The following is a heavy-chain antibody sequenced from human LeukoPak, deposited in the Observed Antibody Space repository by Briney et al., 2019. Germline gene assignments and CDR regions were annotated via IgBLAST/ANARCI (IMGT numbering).Heavy chain of an antibody. CDR1: GFTFSSYW. J-gene: IGHJ5*02. CDR3: ARAVSWNWFDP. V-gene: IGHV3-74*01. CDR2: INSDGSST. D-gene: IGHD3-16*01. Sequence: GGSLRLSCAASGFTFSSYWMHWVRQAPGKGLVWVSRINSDGSSTSHVDSVKGRFTISRDNAKNTLYLQMNSLRAEDTAVYYCARAVSWNWFDPWGQGTLVTVSS.